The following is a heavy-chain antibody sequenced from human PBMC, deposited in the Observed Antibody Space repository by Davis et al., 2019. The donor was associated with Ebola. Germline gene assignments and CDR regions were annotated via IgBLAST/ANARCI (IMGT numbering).Heavy chain of an antibody. CDR1: GYILPNYF. Sequence: SVTVSRMACGYILPNYFMLWLRQPLRQGLEGKGMLKPNAGRTIYAQKFQGRVTVTRDTSTTTVYMDLSSLRSEDTALYYCTTPGGQDSGYDVFDIWGQGTMVTVSS. V-gene: IGHV1-46*03. CDR3: TTPGGQDSGYDVFDI. J-gene: IGHJ3*02. CDR2: LKPNAGRT. D-gene: IGHD5-12*01.